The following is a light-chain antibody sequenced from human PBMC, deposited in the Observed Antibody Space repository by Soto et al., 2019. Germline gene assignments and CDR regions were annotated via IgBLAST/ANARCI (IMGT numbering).Light chain of an antibody. CDR2: KIS. Sequence: DIVLTQTPLSSPVTLGQPASISCRSSQSLVHSDGNTYFNWLQQRPGQPPRLLKDKISKRFPGVQDRVSGSGSWTDFTLKISRVEAEDVGVYYCMKATKADTFGKGTKLEI. J-gene: IGKJ2*01. CDR3: MKATKADT. V-gene: IGKV2-24*01. CDR1: QSLVHSDGNTY.